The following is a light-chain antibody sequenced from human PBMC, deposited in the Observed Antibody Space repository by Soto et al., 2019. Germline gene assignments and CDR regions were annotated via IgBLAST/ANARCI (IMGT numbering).Light chain of an antibody. CDR3: SSYSSSSIWG. V-gene: IGLV2-14*01. Sequence: QSVLTQPASVSGSPGQSITLSCTGTSSDVGGYDYVSWYQQHPGKAPKLIISEVSNRPSGVSNRFSGSKSGNTASLTISGLQAEDEADYYCSSYSSSSIWGFGGGTKLTVL. CDR1: SSDVGGYDY. CDR2: EVS. J-gene: IGLJ3*02.